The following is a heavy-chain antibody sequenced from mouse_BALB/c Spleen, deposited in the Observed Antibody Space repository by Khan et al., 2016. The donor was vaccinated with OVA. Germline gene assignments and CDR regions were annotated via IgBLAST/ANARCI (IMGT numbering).Heavy chain of an antibody. CDR1: GYTFTRSW. CDR3: TRRNWDVAWFAY. J-gene: IGHJ3*01. CDR2: IYPGNSDT. Sequence: EVELVESGTVLARPGASVKMSCKASGYTFTRSWMHWVKQRPGQGLEWIGAIYPGNSDTTYNEKFKGKAKLTAVTSTSTAYMELSSLTNEDSAVYYCTRRNWDVAWFAYWGQGTLVTVSA. D-gene: IGHD4-1*01. V-gene: IGHV1-5*01.